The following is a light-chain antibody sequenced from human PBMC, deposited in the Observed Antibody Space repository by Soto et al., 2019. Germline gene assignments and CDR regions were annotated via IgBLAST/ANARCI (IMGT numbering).Light chain of an antibody. CDR2: GVN. CDR1: SSDVGGYNY. V-gene: IGLV2-8*01. Sequence: QSALTQPPSASGSPGQSVTLSCTGTSSDVGGYNYVSWYQQHPGKAPQLVIYGVNKRASGVPDRFSGYKSGNTASLTVSGLQAEDEADYYCSSYAGSNILYVFGTGTKVTVL. J-gene: IGLJ1*01. CDR3: SSYAGSNILYV.